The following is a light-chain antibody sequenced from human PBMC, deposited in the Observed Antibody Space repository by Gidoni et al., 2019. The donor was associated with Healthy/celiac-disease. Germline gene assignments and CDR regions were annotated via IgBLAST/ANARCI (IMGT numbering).Light chain of an antibody. CDR1: QSVSSN. V-gene: IGKV3-15*01. CDR2: GAS. Sequence: EIVMTQSPATLSVSPGERATLSCRASQSVSSNLAWYHQKPGQAPRLLIYGASTRATGIPARFSGSGSGTEFTLTISSLQSEDFADYYCQQYNNWPLFGGGTKVEIK. J-gene: IGKJ4*01. CDR3: QQYNNWPL.